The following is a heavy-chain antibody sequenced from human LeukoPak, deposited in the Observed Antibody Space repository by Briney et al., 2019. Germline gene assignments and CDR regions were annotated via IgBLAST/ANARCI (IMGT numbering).Heavy chain of an antibody. CDR1: GFTASNNY. V-gene: IGHV3-53*01. J-gene: IGHJ4*02. CDR2: INSGGTT. CDR3: ARTPSSAWNREVDY. D-gene: IGHD3-22*01. Sequence: GSLRRSCGTSGFTASNNYMSWVRQAPGKGLEWVSVINSGGTTYYADSLKGRFTISRDNSKNKLYLQMNSLRAEDTAVYYCARTPSSAWNREVDYWGQGTLVTVSS.